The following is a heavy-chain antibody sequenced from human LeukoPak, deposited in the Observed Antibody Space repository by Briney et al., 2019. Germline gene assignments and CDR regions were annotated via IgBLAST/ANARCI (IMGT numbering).Heavy chain of an antibody. CDR2: MNADTGNT. J-gene: IGHJ4*02. Sequence: ASVKVSCKASGYTFTSYDINWVRQATGQGFEWMGWMNADTGNTAYAQKFQGRVTMTRNTSTSTAHMELSGLNFEDTAVYYCARSGIYYGSGNDYWGQGTLVTVSS. D-gene: IGHD3-10*01. CDR3: ARSGIYYGSGNDY. CDR1: GYTFTSYD. V-gene: IGHV1-8*01.